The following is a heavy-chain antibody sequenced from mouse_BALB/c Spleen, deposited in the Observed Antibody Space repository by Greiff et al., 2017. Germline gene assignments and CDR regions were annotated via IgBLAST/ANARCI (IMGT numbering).Heavy chain of an antibody. J-gene: IGHJ3*01. CDR2: ISTYYGDA. CDR3: ARPHGSSYTWFAY. CDR1: GYTFTDYA. Sequence: QVQLKQSGAELVRPGVSVKISCKGSGYTFTDYAMHWVKQSHAKSLEWIGVISTYYGDASYNQKFKGKATMTVDKSSSTAYMELARLTSEDSAIYYCARPHGSSYTWFAYWGQGTLVTVSA. D-gene: IGHD1-1*01. V-gene: IGHV1S137*01.